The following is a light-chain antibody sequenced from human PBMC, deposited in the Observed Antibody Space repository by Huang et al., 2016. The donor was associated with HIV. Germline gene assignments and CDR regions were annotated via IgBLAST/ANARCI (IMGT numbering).Light chain of an antibody. CDR3: QHYYSSPQT. CDR2: CAS. CDR1: QSVYSSSTSKDY. V-gene: IGKV4-1*01. Sequence: DIIMTQSPDSLAVSLGERATLNCRSSQSVYSSSTSKDYMAWFQQNPGQPPRLLLFCASTREAGVPDRFSGSGSGTHFTLTIANLEAEDAAIYYCQHYYSSPQTFGQGTRVEVK. J-gene: IGKJ1*01.